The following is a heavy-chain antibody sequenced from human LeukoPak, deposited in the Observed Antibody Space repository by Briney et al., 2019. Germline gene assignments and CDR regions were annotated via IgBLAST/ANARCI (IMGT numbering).Heavy chain of an antibody. Sequence: GGSLRLSCAASGFTFSSYGMPWVRQAPGEGLEWVAFIRYDGSNKYYADSVKGRFTISRDNSKNTLYLQMNSLRAEDTAVYYCAKEARNYYYGMDVWGQGTTVTVSS. J-gene: IGHJ6*02. CDR1: GFTFSSYG. CDR3: AKEARNYYYGMDV. V-gene: IGHV3-30*02. CDR2: IRYDGSNK.